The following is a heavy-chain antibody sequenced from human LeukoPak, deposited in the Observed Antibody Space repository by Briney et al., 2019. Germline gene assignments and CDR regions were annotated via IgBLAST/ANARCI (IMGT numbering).Heavy chain of an antibody. Sequence: PSETLSLTCTVSGGSISSSSYYWGRIRQPPGKGLEWIGSIYYSGSTYYNPSLKSRVTISVDTYKNQFSLKLSSVTAADTAVYYCASPLSSGWSEFDYWGQGTLVTVSS. D-gene: IGHD6-19*01. CDR1: GGSISSSSYY. J-gene: IGHJ4*02. CDR3: ASPLSSGWSEFDY. V-gene: IGHV4-39*01. CDR2: IYYSGST.